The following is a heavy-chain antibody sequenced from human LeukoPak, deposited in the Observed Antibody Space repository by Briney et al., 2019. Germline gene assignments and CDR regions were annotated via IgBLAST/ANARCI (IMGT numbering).Heavy chain of an antibody. CDR2: IYYSGST. Sequence: SQTLSLTCTVSGGSISSGGYYWSWIRQHPGKGLEWIGYIYYSGSTYYNPSLKSRVTISVDTSKNQFSLKLSSVTAADTAVYYCARVSDWGGYDSPFFDYWGQGTLVTVSS. CDR1: GGSISSGGYY. CDR3: ARVSDWGGYDSPFFDY. J-gene: IGHJ4*02. V-gene: IGHV4-31*03. D-gene: IGHD5-12*01.